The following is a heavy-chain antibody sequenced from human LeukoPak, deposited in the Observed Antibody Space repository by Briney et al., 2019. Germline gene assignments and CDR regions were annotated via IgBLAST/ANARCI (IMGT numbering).Heavy chain of an antibody. CDR3: ARARGWPIVYGMDV. CDR1: GGTFSSYA. Sequence: GASVKVSCKASGGTFSSYAISWVRQAPGQGLEWMGWINPNSGGTNYAQKFQGRVTMTRDTSISTAYMELSRLRSDDTAVYYCARARGWPIVYGMDVWGQGTTVTVSS. V-gene: IGHV1-2*02. J-gene: IGHJ6*02. CDR2: INPNSGGT. D-gene: IGHD2-15*01.